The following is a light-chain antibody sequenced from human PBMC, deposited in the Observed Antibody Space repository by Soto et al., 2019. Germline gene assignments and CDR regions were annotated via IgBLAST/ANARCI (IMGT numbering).Light chain of an antibody. CDR3: QQYNQWPLT. CDR2: DAS. V-gene: IGKV3-15*01. CDR1: QSVSNS. Sequence: EKVMTQSPATLSVSAGERASLSCRASQSVSNSLAWYQQKPCQAPRLLIYDASTRATGIPARFSGSASGTEFTRAISSPQSEDSAVYYGQQYNQWPLTFGGGTKVEIK. J-gene: IGKJ4*01.